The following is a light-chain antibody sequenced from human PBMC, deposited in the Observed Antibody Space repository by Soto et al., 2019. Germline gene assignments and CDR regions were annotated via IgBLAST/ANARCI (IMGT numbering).Light chain of an antibody. CDR1: SSDVGAYNY. J-gene: IGLJ1*01. V-gene: IGLV2-14*03. CDR2: DVS. CDR3: SSYEGTSTYV. Sequence: QSALTQPASVSGSPGQSITISCTGTSSDVGAYNYVSWYQHHPGKAPKLMIYDVSNRPSGVSNRFSGSKSGNTASLTISGLQAEDEADYYCSSYEGTSTYVFGTGTKVTVL.